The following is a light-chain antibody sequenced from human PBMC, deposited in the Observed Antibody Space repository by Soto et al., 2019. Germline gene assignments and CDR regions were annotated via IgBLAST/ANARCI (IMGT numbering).Light chain of an antibody. Sequence: DTVLTQSPGTLSLSPGERATLSCRASQSVGSFLAWYQQKPGQAPRLLIYGASNRATGIPARFSGSGSGTDFTLTISSLEPEDFAVYYCQQHFNGPITFGQGTRLEIK. V-gene: IGKV3-11*01. CDR3: QQHFNGPIT. CDR2: GAS. CDR1: QSVGSF. J-gene: IGKJ5*01.